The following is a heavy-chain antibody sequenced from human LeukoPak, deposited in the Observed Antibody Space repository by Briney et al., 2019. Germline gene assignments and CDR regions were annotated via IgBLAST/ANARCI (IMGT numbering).Heavy chain of an antibody. J-gene: IGHJ4*02. Sequence: ASVKVSCKAPGGTFSSYAISWVRQAPGQGLGWMGGIIPIFGTANYAQKFQGRVTITTDESTSTAYMELSSLRSEDTAVYYCASNFAGSGSLFWGQGTLVTVSS. V-gene: IGHV1-69*05. CDR2: IIPIFGTA. CDR3: ASNFAGSGSLF. D-gene: IGHD3-10*01. CDR1: GGTFSSYA.